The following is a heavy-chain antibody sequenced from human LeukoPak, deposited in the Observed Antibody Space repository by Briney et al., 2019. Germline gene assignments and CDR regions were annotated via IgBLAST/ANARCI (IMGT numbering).Heavy chain of an antibody. CDR1: GDSISRYY. Sequence: ETLSLTCTVSGDSISRYYWSWVRQAPGKGLEWVSGINWNGGSTGYADSVKGRFTISRDNAKNSLYLQMNSLRAEDTALYYCARDFVTVTTTPARWGQGTLVTVSS. CDR2: INWNGGST. V-gene: IGHV3-20*04. J-gene: IGHJ4*02. D-gene: IGHD4-17*01. CDR3: ARDFVTVTTTPAR.